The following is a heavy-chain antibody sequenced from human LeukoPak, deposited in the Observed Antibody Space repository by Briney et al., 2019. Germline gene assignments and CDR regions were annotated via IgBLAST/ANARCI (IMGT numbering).Heavy chain of an antibody. CDR2: IWYDGRDK. Sequence: PGGSLRLSCAASGFTFSGCGMHWVRQAPGKGLEWVAFIWYDGRDKYCTDSVKGRFTISRDNSKNTLYLQMNSLRAEDTAMYYCAKDPYSYGSYFDYWGQGTLVTVSS. D-gene: IGHD5-18*01. V-gene: IGHV3-30*02. CDR1: GFTFSGCG. J-gene: IGHJ4*02. CDR3: AKDPYSYGSYFDY.